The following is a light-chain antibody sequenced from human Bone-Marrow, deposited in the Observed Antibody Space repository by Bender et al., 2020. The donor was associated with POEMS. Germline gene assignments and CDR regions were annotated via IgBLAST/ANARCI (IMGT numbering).Light chain of an antibody. Sequence: QSVLTPPPSVSGTPGQRVTISCSGSGSNIGGYPVNWYQQLPGTAPRLLIYTNNERPSGVPDRFSGSKSGNTASLTISGLQAEDEANYYCSSYTSSNTVIFGGGTKLTVL. CDR3: SSYTSSNTVI. V-gene: IGLV1-44*01. J-gene: IGLJ2*01. CDR1: GSNIGGYP. CDR2: TNN.